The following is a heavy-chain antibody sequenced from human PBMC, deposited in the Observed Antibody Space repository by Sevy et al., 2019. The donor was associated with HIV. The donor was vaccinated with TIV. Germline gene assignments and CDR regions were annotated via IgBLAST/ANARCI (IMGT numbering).Heavy chain of an antibody. D-gene: IGHD6-19*01. CDR2: IIPIFGTA. Sequence: ASVKVSCKASGGTFSSYAISWVRQAPGQGLEWMGGIIPIFGTANYAQKFQGRVTITADESTSTAYMELSSLRSEDTAVYYCARLYRAVAGTLYYYYGMDVWGQGITVTVSS. J-gene: IGHJ6*02. CDR1: GGTFSSYA. V-gene: IGHV1-69*13. CDR3: ARLYRAVAGTLYYYYGMDV.